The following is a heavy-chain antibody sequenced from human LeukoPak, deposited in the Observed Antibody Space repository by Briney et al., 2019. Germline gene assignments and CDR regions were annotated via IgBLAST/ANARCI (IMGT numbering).Heavy chain of an antibody. V-gene: IGHV1-69*04. CDR3: ARRTDAVDDAFDI. CDR2: IIPALDRA. J-gene: IGHJ3*02. D-gene: IGHD3/OR15-3a*01. Sequence: GASVKVSCKASGGNFNNYAVNWVRQAPRQGLQWMGRIIPALDRANYAHNFQGRLTIPADKSTKTAYMELSSLRSEDTGLYFCARRTDAVDDAFDIWGQGTMLTVSS. CDR1: GGNFNNYA.